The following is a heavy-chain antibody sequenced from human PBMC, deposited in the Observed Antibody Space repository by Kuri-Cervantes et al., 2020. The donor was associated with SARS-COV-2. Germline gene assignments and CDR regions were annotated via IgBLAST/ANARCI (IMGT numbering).Heavy chain of an antibody. CDR3: AKIAHVVVIAGAFDL. Sequence: GESLKISCAASGFTFSSYWMSWVRQAPGKGLEWVANIEQDGSEKYYVDSVKGRFTISRDNAKNSLYLQMNSLRAEDTAVYYCAKIAHVVVIAGAFDLWGQGTMVTVSS. V-gene: IGHV3-7*03. D-gene: IGHD2-21*01. CDR1: GFTFSSYW. J-gene: IGHJ3*01. CDR2: IEQDGSEK.